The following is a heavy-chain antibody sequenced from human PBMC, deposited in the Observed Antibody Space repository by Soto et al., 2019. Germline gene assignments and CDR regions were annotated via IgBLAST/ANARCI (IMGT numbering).Heavy chain of an antibody. CDR3: ARDARTPDDYGVDGDY. CDR2: ISSSSSYI. V-gene: IGHV3-21*01. CDR1: GFPFSSYA. D-gene: IGHD4-17*01. J-gene: IGHJ4*02. Sequence: GGSLRLSCAASGFPFSSYAMTWSRQAPGKEQERVSGISSSSSYIYYAASVKGRFTISRDNAKYSLYLQMNSLRAEDTALYYCARDARTPDDYGVDGDYWGQGTLVTVSS.